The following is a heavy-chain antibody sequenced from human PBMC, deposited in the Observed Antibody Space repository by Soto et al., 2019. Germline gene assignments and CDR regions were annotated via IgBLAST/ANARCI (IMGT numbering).Heavy chain of an antibody. CDR2: ISYDGSNK. V-gene: IGHV3-30*03. J-gene: IGHJ6*02. CDR1: GFTFSSYG. CDR3: APRPYDFWSGYPGGYGMDV. Sequence: QVQLVESGGGVVQPGRSLRLSCAASGFTFSSYGMHWVRQAPGKGLEWVAVISYDGSNKYYADSVKGRFTISRDNSKNTLYLQMNSLRAEDTAVYYCAPRPYDFWSGYPGGYGMDVWGQGTTVTVSS. D-gene: IGHD3-3*01.